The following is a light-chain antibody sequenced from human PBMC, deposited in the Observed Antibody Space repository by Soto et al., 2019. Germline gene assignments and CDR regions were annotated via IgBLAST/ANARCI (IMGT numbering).Light chain of an antibody. J-gene: IGKJ3*01. CDR1: QRVLYTSNTQNS. CDR2: WAS. CDR3: QQYYRTTFT. Sequence: DIVMTQSPESLPVSLGERATINCKSSQRVLYTSNTQNSLAWYQQKPGQPPKLLIYWASTRDSGVPARFSGSGGWTDFTFTSTSLEAEDVVVSDCQQYYRTTFTFGPGTKVDIK. V-gene: IGKV4-1*01.